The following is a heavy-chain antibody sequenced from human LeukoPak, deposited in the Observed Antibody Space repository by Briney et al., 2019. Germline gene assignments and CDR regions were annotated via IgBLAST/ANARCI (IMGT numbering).Heavy chain of an antibody. CDR2: ISRRSRHV. Sequence: PGGSLRLSCTASGFTFNDYSMSWVRQAPGKGLEWVSSISRRSRHVYYTGSLKGRFTISRDDAKNSLYLQMNSLRAEDMAVYFCVRDLMGSGSTTAYLHHWGQGTLVTVSS. D-gene: IGHD1-1*01. J-gene: IGHJ1*01. V-gene: IGHV3-21*01. CDR1: GFTFNDYS. CDR3: VRDLMGSGSTTAYLHH.